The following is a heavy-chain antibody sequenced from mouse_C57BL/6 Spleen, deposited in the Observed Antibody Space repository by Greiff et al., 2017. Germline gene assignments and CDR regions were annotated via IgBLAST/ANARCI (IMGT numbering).Heavy chain of an antibody. CDR2: IDPSDSYT. CDR1: GYTFTSYW. D-gene: IGHD3-2*02. V-gene: IGHV1-50*01. Sequence: QQSCKASGYTFTSYWMQWVKQRPGQGLEWIGEIDPSDSYTNYNQKVKGKATLTVDTSSSTAYMQLSSLTSEDSAVYYCARGADSSAGYWGQGTTLTVSS. CDR3: ARGADSSAGY. J-gene: IGHJ2*01.